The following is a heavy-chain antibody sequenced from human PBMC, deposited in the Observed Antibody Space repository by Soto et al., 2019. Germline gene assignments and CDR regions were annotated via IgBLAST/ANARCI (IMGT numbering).Heavy chain of an antibody. CDR3: ASLDYGDYLFDY. D-gene: IGHD4-17*01. CDR2: IIPIFGTA. CDR1: GGTFSSYA. J-gene: IGHJ4*02. Sequence: QVQLVQSGAEVKKPGSSVKVSCKASGGTFSSYAISWVRQAPGQGLEWMGGIIPIFGTANYAQKFQGRVTITTNESTSTAYIELSSLRSEDTAVYYCASLDYGDYLFDYWGQGTLVTVSS. V-gene: IGHV1-69*01.